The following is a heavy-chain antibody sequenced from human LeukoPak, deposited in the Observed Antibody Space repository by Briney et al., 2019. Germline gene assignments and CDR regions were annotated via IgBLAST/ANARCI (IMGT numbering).Heavy chain of an antibody. CDR3: ARDRTVTTSRVGYGMDV. D-gene: IGHD4-11*01. V-gene: IGHV3-33*07. J-gene: IGHJ6*02. Sequence: GGSLRLSCAASGFTFSTYAVNWVRQAPGKGLEWVAVIWYDGSNKYYADSVKGRFTISRDNSKNTLYLQMNSLRAEDTAVYYCARDRTVTTSRVGYGMDVWGQGTTVTVSS. CDR2: IWYDGSNK. CDR1: GFTFSTYA.